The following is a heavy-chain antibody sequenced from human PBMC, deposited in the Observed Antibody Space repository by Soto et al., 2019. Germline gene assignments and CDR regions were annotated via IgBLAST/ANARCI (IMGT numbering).Heavy chain of an antibody. D-gene: IGHD3-10*01. Sequence: QLQLQESGPRLVKPSETLSLTCTVSGGSISSSSYYWGWIRQPPGKGLEWIGSIYYSGFTNYKPSLKSRVTISVDPSKHQFYLELRSVTAADAAVYFCARTYITGSFYNWFDPWGQGTLVTVSS. CDR2: IYYSGFT. J-gene: IGHJ5*02. V-gene: IGHV4-39*01. CDR1: GGSISSSSYY. CDR3: ARTYITGSFYNWFDP.